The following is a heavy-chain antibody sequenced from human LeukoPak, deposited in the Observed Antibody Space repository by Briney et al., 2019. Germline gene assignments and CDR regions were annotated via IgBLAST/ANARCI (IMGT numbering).Heavy chain of an antibody. CDR2: INHSGST. D-gene: IGHD6-19*01. J-gene: IGHJ4*02. CDR1: GGSFSGYY. V-gene: IGHV4-34*01. Sequence: PSETLSLTCAVYGGSFSGYYWSWIRQPPGKGLEWIGEINHSGSTNYNPSLKSRVTISVDTSKNQFSLKLSSVTAADTAVYYCARAGYSSGWYGAGGFYFDYWGQGTLVTVSS. CDR3: ARAGYSSGWYGAGGFYFDY.